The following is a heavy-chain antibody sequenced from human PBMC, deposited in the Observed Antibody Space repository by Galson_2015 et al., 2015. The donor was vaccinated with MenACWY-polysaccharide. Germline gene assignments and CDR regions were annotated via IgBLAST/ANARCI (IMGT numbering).Heavy chain of an antibody. D-gene: IGHD6-6*01. CDR1: GFTFSTYS. V-gene: IGHV3-30*18. CDR2: ISYDGSDT. CDR3: AKELVPASQGYYFDC. Sequence: LRLSCAASGFTFSTYSLHWVRQAPGRGLEWVAFISYDGSDTYYADSVKGRFTISRDNSKNTLYLQMSSPRAEDTAVYYCAKELVPASQGYYFDCWGLGTRVTVSS. J-gene: IGHJ4*02.